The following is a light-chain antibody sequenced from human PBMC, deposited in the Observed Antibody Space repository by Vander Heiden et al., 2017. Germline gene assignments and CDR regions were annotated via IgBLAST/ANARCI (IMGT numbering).Light chain of an antibody. CDR3: QQCESTPPT. V-gene: IGKV1-39*01. CDR1: QNISSY. CDR2: AAS. Sequence: DIQLTQSPSSLSASVGDRVTITCRASQNISSYLNWYQQKPGKAPKLLIYAASSLQSGVPSRFSGSGSGTDFTLTINRLQLEDIATYYCQQCESTPPTFGQGTRLEIK. J-gene: IGKJ1*01.